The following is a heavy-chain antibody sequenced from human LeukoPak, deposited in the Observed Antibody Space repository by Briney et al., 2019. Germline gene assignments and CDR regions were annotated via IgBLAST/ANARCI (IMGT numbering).Heavy chain of an antibody. V-gene: IGHV3-48*03. CDR2: ISSSGSTI. CDR1: GFTFSSYE. Sequence: PGGSLRLSCAASGFTFSSYEMNWVRQAPGKGLEWVSYISSSGSTIYYADSVKGRFTISRDTAKNSLYLPMNSLRAEDTAVYYCARNSRYSFDIWGQGTMVTVSS. CDR3: ARNSRYSFDI. D-gene: IGHD2-15*01. J-gene: IGHJ3*02.